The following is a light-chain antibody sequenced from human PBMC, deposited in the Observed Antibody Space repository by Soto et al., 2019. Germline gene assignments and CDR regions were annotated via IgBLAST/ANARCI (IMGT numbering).Light chain of an antibody. Sequence: DIQLTQSPSFLSASLGDRVTITCRASQSIGSYLAWYQQKPGKAPRLLIYAASTLQSGVPSRFSGSRSETEFTLTIRNLQPDDFATYYCQQYNSLPWTFGLGTKVDIK. V-gene: IGKV1-9*01. CDR3: QQYNSLPWT. J-gene: IGKJ1*01. CDR1: QSIGSY. CDR2: AAS.